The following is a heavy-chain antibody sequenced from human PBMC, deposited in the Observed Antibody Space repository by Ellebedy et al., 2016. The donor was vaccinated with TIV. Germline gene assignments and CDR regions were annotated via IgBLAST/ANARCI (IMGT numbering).Heavy chain of an antibody. J-gene: IGHJ4*02. Sequence: GGSLRLSXAASGFTFSSYAMSWVRQAPGKGLEWVSAISGSGGSTYYADSVKGRFTISRDNSKNTLYLQMNSLRDEDTAVYYCASEAIGEQFLARWGQGTLVTVSS. CDR3: ASEAIGEQFLAR. CDR1: GFTFSSYA. CDR2: ISGSGGST. D-gene: IGHD1/OR15-1a*01. V-gene: IGHV3-23*01.